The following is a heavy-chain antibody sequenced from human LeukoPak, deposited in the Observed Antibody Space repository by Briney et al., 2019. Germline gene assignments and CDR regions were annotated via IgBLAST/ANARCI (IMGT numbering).Heavy chain of an antibody. V-gene: IGHV4-59*01. D-gene: IGHD4-17*01. Sequence: SETLSLTCTVSGGSISSYYWSWIRQPPGKGLEWIGYIYYSGSTNYNPSLKSRVTISVDTSKNQFSLKLSSVTAADTAVYYCARVSTSYYGVDYWGQGTLVAVSS. J-gene: IGHJ4*02. CDR1: GGSISSYY. CDR2: IYYSGST. CDR3: ARVSTSYYGVDY.